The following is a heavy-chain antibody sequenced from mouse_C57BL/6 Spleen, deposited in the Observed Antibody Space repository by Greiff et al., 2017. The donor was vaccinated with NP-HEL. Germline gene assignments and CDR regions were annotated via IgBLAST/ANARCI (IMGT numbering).Heavy chain of an antibody. D-gene: IGHD3-3*01. CDR3: ARRRDANFDY. V-gene: IGHV1-82*01. CDR1: GYAFSSSW. CDR2: IYPGDGDT. Sequence: LVESGPELVKPGASVKISCKASGYAFSSSWMNWVKQRPGKGLEWIGRIYPGDGDTNYNGKFKGKATLTADKSSSTAYMQLSSLTSEDSAVYFCARRRDANFDYWGQGTTLTVSS. J-gene: IGHJ2*01.